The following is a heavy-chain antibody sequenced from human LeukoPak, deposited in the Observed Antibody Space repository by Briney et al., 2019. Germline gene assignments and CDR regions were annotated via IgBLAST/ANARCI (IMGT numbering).Heavy chain of an antibody. D-gene: IGHD2-2*01. CDR2: ISGSGGST. Sequence: GGSLRLSCAASGFTFSSYAMSWVRRAPGKGLEWVSVISGSGGSTYYADSVKGRFTISRDSSKNTLYLQMNSLRAEDTAVYYCAKDLVVASCNHFDYWGQGTLVTVSS. J-gene: IGHJ4*02. CDR3: AKDLVVASCNHFDY. CDR1: GFTFSSYA. V-gene: IGHV3-23*01.